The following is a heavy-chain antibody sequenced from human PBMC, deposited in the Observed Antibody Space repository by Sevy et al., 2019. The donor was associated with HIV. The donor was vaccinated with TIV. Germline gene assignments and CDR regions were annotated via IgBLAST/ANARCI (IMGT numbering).Heavy chain of an antibody. CDR1: AFTFSNAW. CDR3: TTRGRVADPGGIYYNGMDV. J-gene: IGHJ6*02. CDR2: IKSKVDGGTT. D-gene: IGHD6-19*01. Sequence: GGSLRLSCTASAFTFSNAWMSWVRQAPGKGLEWVGRIKSKVDGGTTDYATPVKGRFTILREDSNNTPYLQMNSLKTEDTAVYYCTTRGRVADPGGIYYNGMDVWGQGTTVTVSS. V-gene: IGHV3-15*01.